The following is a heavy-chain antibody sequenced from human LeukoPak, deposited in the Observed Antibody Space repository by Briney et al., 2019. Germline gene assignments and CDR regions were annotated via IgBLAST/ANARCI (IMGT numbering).Heavy chain of an antibody. Sequence: SETLSLTCTVSGGSISSGSYYWSWIRQPAGKGLEWIGRIYTSGSTNYNPSLKSRVTISVDTSKNQFSLKLSSVTAADTAVYYCARRKVTRSLDYWGQGTLVTVSS. V-gene: IGHV4-61*02. CDR1: GGSISSGSYY. CDR3: ARRKVTRSLDY. J-gene: IGHJ4*02. D-gene: IGHD2-21*02. CDR2: IYTSGST.